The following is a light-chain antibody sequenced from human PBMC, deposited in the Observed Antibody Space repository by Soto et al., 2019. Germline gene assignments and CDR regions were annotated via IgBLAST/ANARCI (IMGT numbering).Light chain of an antibody. J-gene: IGLJ1*01. V-gene: IGLV2-8*01. CDR3: SSYAGSNNFV. Sequence: ALTQPPSASGSPGQSVTISCTGTSSDVGGYNYVSWYQQHPGKAPKLMIYEVSKRPSGVPDRFSGSKSGNTASLTVSGLQPEDEADYYCSSYAGSNNFVFGTGTKVTVL. CDR1: SSDVGGYNY. CDR2: EVS.